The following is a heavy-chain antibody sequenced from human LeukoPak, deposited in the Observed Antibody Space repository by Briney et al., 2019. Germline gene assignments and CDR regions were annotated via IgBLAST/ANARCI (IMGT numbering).Heavy chain of an antibody. D-gene: IGHD3-3*01. Sequence: SETLSLTCAVYGGSFSGYYWSWIRHPPGKGLEWIGEINHSGSTNYNPSLKSRVTISVDTSKNQFSLKLSSVTAADTAVYYCARAARRITIFGVVSLGYYFDYWGQGTLVTVSS. CDR2: INHSGST. CDR1: GGSFSGYY. V-gene: IGHV4-34*01. CDR3: ARAARRITIFGVVSLGYYFDY. J-gene: IGHJ4*02.